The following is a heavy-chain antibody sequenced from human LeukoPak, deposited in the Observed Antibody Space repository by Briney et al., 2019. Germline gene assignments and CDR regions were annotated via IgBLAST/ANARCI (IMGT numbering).Heavy chain of an antibody. Sequence: GGSLRLSCAASGFTFSDYYMSWIRQAPGKGLEWVSKSDSTSTNTYHADSVKGRFTISRDNAKSSLFLQMNSLRAEDTAVYYCARDNGGFGEFDYWGRGTLVTVSS. CDR3: ARDNGGFGEFDY. CDR2: SDSTSTNT. J-gene: IGHJ4*02. V-gene: IGHV3-11*01. CDR1: GFTFSDYY. D-gene: IGHD3-10*01.